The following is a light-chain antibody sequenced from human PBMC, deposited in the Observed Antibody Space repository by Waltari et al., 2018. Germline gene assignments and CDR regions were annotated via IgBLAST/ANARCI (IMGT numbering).Light chain of an antibody. J-gene: IGLJ2*01. CDR2: AVS. Sequence: QSALTQPRSASGSPGPSATTSCTATSSDVACHYYVSWYQQHPGTAPKLVMYAVSQPPSGFTDHFSGSKSGNTASRTFAGLPADDEADYFCCSTAGGQPVIFGGGTRLTVL. CDR3: CSTAGGQPVI. V-gene: IGLV2-11*01. CDR1: SSDVACHYY.